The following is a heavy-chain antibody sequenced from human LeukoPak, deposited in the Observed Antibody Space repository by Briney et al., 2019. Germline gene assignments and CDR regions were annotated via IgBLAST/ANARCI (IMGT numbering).Heavy chain of an antibody. Sequence: GGSLRLSCAASGFTFSSYWISWVRQAPGKGLEWVSSMSGSGGSTYYADSVKGRFTISRDNSKNTLYLQMNNLRAEDTALYYCAKNQGQWLVPVDYWGQGTLVTVSS. V-gene: IGHV3-23*01. CDR1: GFTFSSYW. CDR3: AKNQGQWLVPVDY. CDR2: MSGSGGST. J-gene: IGHJ4*02. D-gene: IGHD6-19*01.